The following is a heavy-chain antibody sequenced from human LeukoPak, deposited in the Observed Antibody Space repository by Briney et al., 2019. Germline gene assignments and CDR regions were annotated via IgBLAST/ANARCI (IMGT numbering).Heavy chain of an antibody. CDR3: ARHDSSGYKY. CDR1: GGSISRYY. CDR2: IYYSGST. V-gene: IGHV4-59*08. Sequence: PSETLTLTCTVSGGSISRYYWSWIRQPPGKGLEWIGYIYYSGSTNYNPSLKSRVTISVDTSKNQFSLKVASVAAADTAIYYSARHDSSGYKYWGQGTLVTVSS. J-gene: IGHJ4*02. D-gene: IGHD3-22*01.